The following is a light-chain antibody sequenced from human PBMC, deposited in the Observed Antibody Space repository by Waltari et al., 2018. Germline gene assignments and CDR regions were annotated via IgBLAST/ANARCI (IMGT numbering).Light chain of an antibody. CDR3: QQYNNLPLT. J-gene: IGKJ4*01. V-gene: IGKV3-15*01. Sequence: EIVMTQSPVTLSVSPGERATLTCRASQSVSSDLAWYQQKPGQTPRLLIYGASTRATGIPASFIGIGSVTEFTLTISSLQSEDFAVYYCQQYNNLPLTFGGGTKVDIK. CDR1: QSVSSD. CDR2: GAS.